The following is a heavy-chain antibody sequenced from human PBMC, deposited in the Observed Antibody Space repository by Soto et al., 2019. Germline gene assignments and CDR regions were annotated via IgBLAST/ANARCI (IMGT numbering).Heavy chain of an antibody. CDR1: GYTFTTYG. CDR2: ISAYTGHT. D-gene: IGHD6-13*01. V-gene: IGHV1-18*01. CDR3: ARGGDSSSWSTYFDY. J-gene: IGHJ4*02. Sequence: QAQLVQSGAEVKKPGASVKVSCKASGYTFTTYGITWVRQAPGQGLEWMGWISAYTGHTQYTQRLWGRVTMTTYPPTSTAYLELKSLRSDDTAVYYCARGGDSSSWSTYFDYWGQGTLVTVSS.